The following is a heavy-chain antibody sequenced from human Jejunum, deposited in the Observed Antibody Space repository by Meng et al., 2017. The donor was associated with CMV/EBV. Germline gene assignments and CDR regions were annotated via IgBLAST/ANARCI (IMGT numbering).Heavy chain of an antibody. J-gene: IGHJ2*01. CDR1: EFTFRDYY. Sequence: CAASEFTFRDYYRAWIRQDPGKGLEWLSYITGSGRTIYYSDSVKGRFSISRDNAKNSLYLQMNRLRAEDTAVYYCATIADGGWYFDLWGRGTLVTVSS. D-gene: IGHD2-21*01. V-gene: IGHV3-11*01. CDR3: ATIADGGWYFDL. CDR2: ITGSGRTI.